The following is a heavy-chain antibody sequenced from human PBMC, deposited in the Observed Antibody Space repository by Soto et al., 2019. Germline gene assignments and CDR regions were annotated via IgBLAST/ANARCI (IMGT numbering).Heavy chain of an antibody. CDR3: ARDPWYSYGYSFDY. V-gene: IGHV3-48*02. CDR1: GFTFSSYS. Sequence: PGGSLRLSCAASGFTFSSYSMNWVRQAPGKGLEWVSYISSSSSTIYYADSVKGRFTISRDNAKNSLYLQMNSLRDKDTAVYYCARDPWYSYGYSFDYWGQGSLVTVSS. CDR2: ISSSSSTI. D-gene: IGHD5-18*01. J-gene: IGHJ4*02.